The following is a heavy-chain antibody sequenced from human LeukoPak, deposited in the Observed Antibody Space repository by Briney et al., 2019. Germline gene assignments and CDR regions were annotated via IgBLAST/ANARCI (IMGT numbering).Heavy chain of an antibody. CDR1: GFTFSSYA. CDR2: ISYDGSNK. V-gene: IGHV3-30*04. Sequence: GGSLRLSCAASGFTFSSYAMHWVRQAPGKGLEWVAVISYDGSNKYYADSVKGRFTISRDNSKNTLYLQMNSLRAEDTAVYYCARGLRRRQWLRDLDYWGQGTLVTVSS. CDR3: ARGLRRRQWLRDLDY. D-gene: IGHD6-19*01. J-gene: IGHJ4*02.